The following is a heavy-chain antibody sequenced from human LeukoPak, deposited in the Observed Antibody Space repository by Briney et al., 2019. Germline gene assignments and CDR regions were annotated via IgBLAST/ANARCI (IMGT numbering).Heavy chain of an antibody. CDR2: IIPIFGTA. D-gene: IGHD1-1*01. CDR1: GYTFTGYY. Sequence: SVKVSCKASGYTFTGYYMHWVRQAPGQGLEWMGGIIPIFGTANYAQKFQGRVTITADESTSTAYMELSSLRSEDTAVYYCARVQRTTGTTGWFDPWGQGTLVTVSS. V-gene: IGHV1-69*13. J-gene: IGHJ5*02. CDR3: ARVQRTTGTTGWFDP.